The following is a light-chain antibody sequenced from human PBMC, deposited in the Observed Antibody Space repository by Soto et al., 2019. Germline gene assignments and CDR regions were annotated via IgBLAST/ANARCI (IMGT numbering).Light chain of an antibody. CDR2: KAS. J-gene: IGKJ1*01. CDR1: QSISSW. CDR3: QQFHSFSPT. Sequence: DIQMTQSPSTLSASVEDRVTITCRASQSISSWLAWYQQKPGKAPKLLIYKASSLESGVPSRFSGSGSGTEFTLTIISLQPDDFATYHCQQFHSFSPTFGQGTKVDIK. V-gene: IGKV1-5*03.